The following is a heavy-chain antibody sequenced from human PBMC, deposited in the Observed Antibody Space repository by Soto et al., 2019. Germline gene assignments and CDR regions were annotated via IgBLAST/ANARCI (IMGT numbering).Heavy chain of an antibody. V-gene: IGHV1-46*01. J-gene: IGHJ4*02. CDR2: INPRDGKT. CDR1: GFTFTNYY. CDR3: GRVGQVLAETFDS. D-gene: IGHD3-3*01. Sequence: QVQLVQSGAEVKKSGAAVKISCKTSGFTFTNYYLHWVRQAPGQGFQWMGIINPRDGKTTYAQNFQGTITMTRDTSTSTLYLELTSLTSDDTAVYYCGRVGQVLAETFDSWGQGTLITVSS.